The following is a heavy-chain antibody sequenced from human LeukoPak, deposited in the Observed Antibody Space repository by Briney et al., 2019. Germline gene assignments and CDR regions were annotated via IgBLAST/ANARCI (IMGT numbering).Heavy chain of an antibody. V-gene: IGHV4-34*01. CDR1: GGSFSGYY. CDR3: ARRVNCTNGVCYQDFDY. CDR2: INHSGST. D-gene: IGHD2-8*01. Sequence: PSETLSLTCAVYGGSFSGYYWRWIRQPPGKGLEWMGEINHSGSTNYNPSLKSRVTISVDTSKNQFSLKLSSVTAADTAVYYCARRVNCTNGVCYQDFDYWGQGTLVTVSS. J-gene: IGHJ4*02.